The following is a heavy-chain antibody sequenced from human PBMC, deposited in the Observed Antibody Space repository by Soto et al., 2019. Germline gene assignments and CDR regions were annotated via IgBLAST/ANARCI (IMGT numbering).Heavy chain of an antibody. D-gene: IGHD4-17*01. CDR3: AVTVTTHYGMDV. Sequence: QVQLVQSGAAVKKPGSSVKVSCKASGGTFSSYAISWVRQAPGQGLEWRGGIIPISGTANYAQKFQGRVTITADESTSTAYMELSSLRSEDTAVYYCAVTVTTHYGMDVWGQGTTVTVSS. CDR2: IIPISGTA. J-gene: IGHJ6*02. V-gene: IGHV1-69*01. CDR1: GGTFSSYA.